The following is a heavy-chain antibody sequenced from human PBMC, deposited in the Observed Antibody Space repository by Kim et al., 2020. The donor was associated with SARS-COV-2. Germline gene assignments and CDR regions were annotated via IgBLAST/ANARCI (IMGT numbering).Heavy chain of an antibody. CDR2: ISSSSSYI. J-gene: IGHJ4*02. CDR3: AREPLDSSGYWFDY. D-gene: IGHD3-22*01. Sequence: GGSLRLSCAASGFTFSSYSMNWVRQAPGKGLEWVSSISSSSSYIYYADSVKGRFTISRDNAKNSLYLQMNSLRAEDTAVYYCAREPLDSSGYWFDYWGQGTLVTVSS. V-gene: IGHV3-21*01. CDR1: GFTFSSYS.